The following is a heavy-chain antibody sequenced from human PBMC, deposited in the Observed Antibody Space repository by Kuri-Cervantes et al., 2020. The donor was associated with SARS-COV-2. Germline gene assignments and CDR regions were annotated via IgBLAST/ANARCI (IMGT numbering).Heavy chain of an antibody. Sequence: GESLKISCAASGFTFSSYGMHWVRQAPGKGLEWVAVIWYDGSNKYYADSVKGRFTISRDNSKNTLYLQMNSLRAEDTAAYYCARDSMGSGWYYYYYYYGMDVWGQGTTVTVSS. CDR3: ARDSMGSGWYYYYYYYGMDV. V-gene: IGHV3-33*08. CDR2: IWYDGSNK. J-gene: IGHJ6*02. CDR1: GFTFSSYG. D-gene: IGHD6-19*01.